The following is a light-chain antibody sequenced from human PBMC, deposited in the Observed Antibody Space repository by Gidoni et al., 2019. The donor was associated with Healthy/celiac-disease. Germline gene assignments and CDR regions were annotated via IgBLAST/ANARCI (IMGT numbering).Light chain of an antibody. V-gene: IGKV3-11*01. CDR2: DAS. CDR3: QQRSNWPLT. Sequence: EILFTQSPATLSLSPGERATPSCRASQRVSSYLAWYHQKPGQAPRLLIYDASNRATGIPARFSGSGSGTDFTLTISSLEPEDFAVYYCQQRSNWPLTFGPGTKVDIK. J-gene: IGKJ3*01. CDR1: QRVSSY.